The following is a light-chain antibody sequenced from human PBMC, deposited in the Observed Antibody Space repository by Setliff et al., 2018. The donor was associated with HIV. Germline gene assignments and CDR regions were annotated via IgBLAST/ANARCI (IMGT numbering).Light chain of an antibody. CDR2: DVT. CDR3: SSYTSTRALL. V-gene: IGLV2-14*03. J-gene: IGLJ2*01. Sequence: QSALAQPASVSGSPGQSVTISCTGTSSDVGGYNFVSWYQQHPGKTPELLIYDVTNRPSGVSDRFSGSKSGNTASLTISGLQPEDEADYYCSSYTSTRALLFGGGTKSPS. CDR1: SSDVGGYNF.